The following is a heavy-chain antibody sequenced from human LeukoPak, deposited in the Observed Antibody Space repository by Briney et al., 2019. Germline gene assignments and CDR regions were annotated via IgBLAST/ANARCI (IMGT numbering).Heavy chain of an antibody. D-gene: IGHD5-12*01. V-gene: IGHV1-18*01. J-gene: IGHJ4*02. CDR3: ARVANQDIVASNFDY. CDR1: GYTFTSYG. CDR2: ISAYNGNT. Sequence: ASVKVSCKASGYTFTSYGISWVRQAPGQGLEWMGWISAYNGNTNYAQKLQGRVTMTTDTSTSTAYMELRSLRSDDTAVYYCARVANQDIVASNFDYWGQGTLVTVYS.